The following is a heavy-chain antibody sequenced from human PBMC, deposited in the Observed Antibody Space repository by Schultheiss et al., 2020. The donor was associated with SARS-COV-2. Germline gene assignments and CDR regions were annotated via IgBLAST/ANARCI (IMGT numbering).Heavy chain of an antibody. D-gene: IGHD6-25*01. CDR2: IWYDGSNK. V-gene: IGHV3-33*08. Sequence: GGSLRLSCAASGFTFRNTGMHWVRQAPGKGLEWVAVIWYDGSNKYYADSVKGRFTISRDNSKNTLYLQMNSLRAEDTAVYYCARGGQRGNYFDYWGQGTLVTVAS. J-gene: IGHJ4*02. CDR3: ARGGQRGNYFDY. CDR1: GFTFRNTG.